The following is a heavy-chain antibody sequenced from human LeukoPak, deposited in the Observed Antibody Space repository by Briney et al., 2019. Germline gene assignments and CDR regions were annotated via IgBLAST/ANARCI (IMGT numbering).Heavy chain of an antibody. V-gene: IGHV1-3*01. J-gene: IGHJ3*02. D-gene: IGHD3-16*02. CDR1: GYTFTSYA. CDR3: ARDKARSLSPRRAFDI. CDR2: INAGNGNT. Sequence: ASVKVSCKASGYTFTSYAMHWVRQAPGQRLEWMGWINAGNGNTKYSQKFQGRVTITRDTSASTAYMELSSLRAEDTAVYYCARDKARSLSPRRAFDIWGQGTMVTVSS.